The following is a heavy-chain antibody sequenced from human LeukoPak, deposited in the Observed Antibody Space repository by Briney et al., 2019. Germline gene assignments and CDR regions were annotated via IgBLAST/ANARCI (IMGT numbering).Heavy chain of an antibody. V-gene: IGHV3-30-3*01. J-gene: IGHJ1*01. CDR1: GFTFSSYA. Sequence: GGSLRLSCAASGFTFSSYAMHWVRQAPGKGLEWVAVISYDGSNKYYADSVKGRFTISRDNSKNTLYLQMNSPRAEDTAVYYCAKGPSQQLVLVQHWGQGTLVTVSS. CDR3: AKGPSQQLVLVQH. CDR2: ISYDGSNK. D-gene: IGHD6-13*01.